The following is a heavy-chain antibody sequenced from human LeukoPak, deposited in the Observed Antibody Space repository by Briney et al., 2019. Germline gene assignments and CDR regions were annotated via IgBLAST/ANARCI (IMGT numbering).Heavy chain of an antibody. J-gene: IGHJ4*02. CDR3: ARGPGAGTTPFDY. V-gene: IGHV4-34*01. Sequence: PSETLSLTCAVYGGSFSGYYWSWIRQPPGKGLEWIGEINHSGSTNYNPSLKSRVTISVDTSKNQFSLKLSPVTAADTAVYYCARGPGAGTTPFDYWGQGTLVTVSS. D-gene: IGHD1-7*01. CDR2: INHSGST. CDR1: GGSFSGYY.